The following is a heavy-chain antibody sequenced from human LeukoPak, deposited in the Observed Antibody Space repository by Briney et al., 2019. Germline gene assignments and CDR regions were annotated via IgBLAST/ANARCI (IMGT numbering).Heavy chain of an antibody. CDR2: ISSSGSTI. CDR1: GFTFSSYS. CDR3: ARDPRTVRI. Sequence: GGSLRLSCAASGFTFSSYSMNWVRQAPGKGLEWVSYISSSGSTIYYADSVRRRFTISRDNAKNLLYLQMDSLRVEDTAIYYCARDPRTVRIWGQGTLVTVSS. J-gene: IGHJ4*02. D-gene: IGHD1-1*01. V-gene: IGHV3-48*04.